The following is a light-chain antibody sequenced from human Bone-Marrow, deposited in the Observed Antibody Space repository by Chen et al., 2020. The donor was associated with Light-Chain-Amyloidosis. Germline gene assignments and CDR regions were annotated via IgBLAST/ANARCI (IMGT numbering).Light chain of an antibody. J-gene: IGKJ1*01. V-gene: IGKV1-39*01. CDR1: QSISSY. Sequence: DIQMTQTPSSLSASVGDRVTITCRASQSISSYLNWYQQKPGKAPKLLIYAASSLQSGVPSRFSGSGSGTDFTLTISSLQPEDFATYYCQQSYSTPGTFGKGIKVEIK. CDR2: AAS. CDR3: QQSYSTPGT.